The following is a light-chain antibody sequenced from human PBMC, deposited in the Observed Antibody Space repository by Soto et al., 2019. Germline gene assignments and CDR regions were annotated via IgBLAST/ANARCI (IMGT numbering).Light chain of an antibody. CDR2: DAS. Sequence: EIVLTHSPATLSLSPWEIATLSCWASQSVSSYLAWYQQKPGQAPRLLIYDASNRATGIPARFSGSGSGTDFTLNISSLEPEDFAVYYCQQRSNWPPITFGQGTRLEIK. CDR3: QQRSNWPPIT. CDR1: QSVSSY. V-gene: IGKV3-11*01. J-gene: IGKJ5*01.